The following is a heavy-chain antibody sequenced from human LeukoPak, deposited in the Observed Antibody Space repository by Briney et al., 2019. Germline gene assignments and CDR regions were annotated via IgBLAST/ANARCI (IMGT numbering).Heavy chain of an antibody. CDR3: ARPYYYDSRIDP. V-gene: IGHV4-30-4*01. Sequence: SQTLSLTCTVSGVSISSGDYYWSWIRQPPGKGLEWIGYMYYSGSTYYNPSLKSRVTISADTSKNQFSLKLSSVTAADTAVYYCARPYYYDSRIDPWGQGTLVTVSS. D-gene: IGHD3-22*01. CDR2: MYYSGST. J-gene: IGHJ5*02. CDR1: GVSISSGDYY.